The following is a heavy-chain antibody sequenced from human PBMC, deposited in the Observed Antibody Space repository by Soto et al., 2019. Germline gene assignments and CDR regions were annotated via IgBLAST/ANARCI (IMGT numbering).Heavy chain of an antibody. Sequence: GASVKVSCKASGYTFTGYAMHWVRQAPGQRLEWMGWINAGNGNTKYSQKFQGRFTISRDNSKNTLYLQMNSLRAEDTAVYYCAKRSSSSTFDYWGQGTLVTVSS. D-gene: IGHD6-6*01. V-gene: IGHV1-3*01. CDR3: AKRSSSSTFDY. CDR1: GYTFTGYA. J-gene: IGHJ4*02. CDR2: INAGNGNT.